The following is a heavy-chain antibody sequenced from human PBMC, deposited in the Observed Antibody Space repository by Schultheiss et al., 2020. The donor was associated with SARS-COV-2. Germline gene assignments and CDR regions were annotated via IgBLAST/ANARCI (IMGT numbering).Heavy chain of an antibody. Sequence: GGSLRLSCAASGFTVSSNYMSWVRQAPGKGLEWVSVIYSGGSTYYEDSVKGRFTISRDKSKNTLYLQMNSLRAEDTAVYYCAKEVTTVVKYWGQGTLVTVSS. CDR3: AKEVTTVVKY. CDR2: IYSGGST. D-gene: IGHD4-23*01. J-gene: IGHJ4*02. V-gene: IGHV3-66*01. CDR1: GFTVSSNY.